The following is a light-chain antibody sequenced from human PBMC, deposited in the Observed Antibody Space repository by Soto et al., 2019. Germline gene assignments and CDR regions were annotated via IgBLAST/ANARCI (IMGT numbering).Light chain of an antibody. Sequence: EIVLTQSPATLSLSPGERATLSCRASQSVSRYVAWYQQKPGQAPRLLIFDASTRATGIPARFSGSGYGTDFTLTISSLEPEDFAVYYCQQRSTWPYTFGQGTKVDIK. J-gene: IGKJ2*01. V-gene: IGKV3-11*01. CDR3: QQRSTWPYT. CDR1: QSVSRY. CDR2: DAS.